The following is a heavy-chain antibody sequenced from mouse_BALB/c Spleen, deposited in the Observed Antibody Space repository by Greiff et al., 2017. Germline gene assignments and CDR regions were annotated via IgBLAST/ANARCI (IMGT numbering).Heavy chain of an antibody. CDR3: ARSDYGSSPYYYAMDY. D-gene: IGHD1-1*01. CDR2: ISYSGST. V-gene: IGHV3-2*02. Sequence: EVQLQQSGPGLVKPSQSLSLTCTVTGYSITSDYAWNWIRQFPGNKLEWMGYISYSGSTSYNPSLKSRISITRDTSKNQFFLQLNSVTTEDTATYYCARSDYGSSPYYYAMDYWGQGTSVTVSS. J-gene: IGHJ4*01. CDR1: GYSITSDYA.